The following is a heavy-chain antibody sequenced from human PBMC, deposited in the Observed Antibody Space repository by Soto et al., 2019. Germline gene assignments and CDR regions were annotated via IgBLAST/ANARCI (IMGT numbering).Heavy chain of an antibody. Sequence: PSESLSLTCASSGGSISSSAWCRWVHPPPGKGLEWIGEIYHSGSTNYNPSLKSRVTISVDKSKNQFSLKLSSVTAADTAVYYCARCYGSGSSYYYYYGMDVWGQGTTVT. V-gene: IGHV4-4*02. CDR3: ARCYGSGSSYYYYYGMDV. D-gene: IGHD3-10*01. J-gene: IGHJ6*02. CDR1: GGSISSSAW. CDR2: IYHSGST.